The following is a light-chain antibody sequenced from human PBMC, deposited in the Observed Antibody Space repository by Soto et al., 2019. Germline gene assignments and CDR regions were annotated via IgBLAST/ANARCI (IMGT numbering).Light chain of an antibody. J-gene: IGLJ2*01. CDR3: KSYDSSLSGPVV. V-gene: IGLV1-40*01. CDR2: GNS. Sequence: QSVLTQPPSVSGAPGQRVTISCTGSSSNIGAGYDVHWYQQLPGTAPKLLIYGNSNRPSWVPDRFSGSKSGTSASLAITGLQAEDEADYYCKSYDSSLSGPVVFGGGTKLTVL. CDR1: SSNIGAGYD.